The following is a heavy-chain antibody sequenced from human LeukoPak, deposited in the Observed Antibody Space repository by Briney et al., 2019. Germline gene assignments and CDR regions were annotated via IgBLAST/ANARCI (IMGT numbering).Heavy chain of an antibody. D-gene: IGHD1-26*01. Sequence: ASVKVSCKVSGYTFTDYYMHWVQQAPGKGLEWMGLVDPEDGETIYAEKYQGRVTITADTSTDTAYMELSSLRSEDTAVYYCATGVGATLGWFAPGGKETLVTVPS. CDR2: VDPEDGET. CDR1: GYTFTDYY. CDR3: ATGVGATLGWFAP. J-gene: IGHJ5*02. V-gene: IGHV1-69-2*01.